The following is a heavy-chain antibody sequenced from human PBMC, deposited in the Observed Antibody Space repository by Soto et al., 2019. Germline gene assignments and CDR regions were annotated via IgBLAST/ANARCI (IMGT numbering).Heavy chain of an antibody. J-gene: IGHJ3*02. D-gene: IGHD3-9*01. Sequence: SETLSLTCTVSGGSISSYYLSWIRQPPGEGLEWIGYIYYSGSTNYNPSLKSRVTISVDTSKNQFSLKLSSVTAADTAVYYCARALILTGYYIHDAFDIWGQGTMVTVSS. V-gene: IGHV4-59*01. CDR2: IYYSGST. CDR1: GGSISSYY. CDR3: ARALILTGYYIHDAFDI.